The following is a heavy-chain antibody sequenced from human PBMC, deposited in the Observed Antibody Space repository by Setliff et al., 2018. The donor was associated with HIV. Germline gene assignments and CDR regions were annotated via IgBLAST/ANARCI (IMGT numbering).Heavy chain of an antibody. D-gene: IGHD3-3*01. CDR1: GGSIKNTDYF. J-gene: IGHJ3*02. CDR2: VFFSGTT. V-gene: IGHV4-39*01. CDR3: ARHFSIFGVTINSNDAFDI. Sequence: SETLSLTCTVSGGSIKNTDYFWGWIRQPPGTGLEWIGSVFFSGTTYYNPSLTSRVTISVDTSKNQFSLKLTSVTAADTALYYCARHFSIFGVTINSNDAFDIWGRGTMVTVSS.